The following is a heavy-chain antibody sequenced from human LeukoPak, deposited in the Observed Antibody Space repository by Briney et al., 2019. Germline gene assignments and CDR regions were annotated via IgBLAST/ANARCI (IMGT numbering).Heavy chain of an antibody. Sequence: SETLSLTCTVSGGSISSYYWSWIRQPPGKGLEWIGYIYYSGSTNYNPSLKSRVTISVDTSKNQFSPKLSSVTAADTAVYYCAREGMAGTGFDYWGQGTLVTVSS. CDR2: IYYSGST. CDR3: AREGMAGTGFDY. V-gene: IGHV4-59*01. J-gene: IGHJ4*02. CDR1: GGSISSYY. D-gene: IGHD6-19*01.